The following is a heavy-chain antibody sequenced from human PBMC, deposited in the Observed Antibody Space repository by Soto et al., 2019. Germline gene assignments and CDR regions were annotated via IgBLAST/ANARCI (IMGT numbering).Heavy chain of an antibody. D-gene: IGHD2-2*01. Sequence: PSETLSLTCTVSGGSISSSDYYWGWIRQPPGKGLEWIGSIYYSGSTYYTPSLKSRVTISVDTSRNHFSLKLNSVTAADTAVYYCARLAYCSSTICYPIYWGQGTLVTVSS. CDR1: GGSISSSDYY. CDR3: ARLAYCSSTICYPIY. CDR2: IYYSGST. J-gene: IGHJ4*02. V-gene: IGHV4-39*02.